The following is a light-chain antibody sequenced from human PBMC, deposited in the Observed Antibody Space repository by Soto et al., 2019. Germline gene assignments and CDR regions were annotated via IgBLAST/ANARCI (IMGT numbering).Light chain of an antibody. Sequence: DIVMTQSPDSLCVSLVERATISCKSSQSVLYSSNNKNYLTWYQQKPGQPPKLLIYWASTRESGVPDRFSGSGSGTDFTLTISSLQAEDVAVYYCQQYYSSPRTFGQGTKVDIK. CDR1: QSVLYSSNNKNY. V-gene: IGKV4-1*01. CDR2: WAS. J-gene: IGKJ1*01. CDR3: QQYYSSPRT.